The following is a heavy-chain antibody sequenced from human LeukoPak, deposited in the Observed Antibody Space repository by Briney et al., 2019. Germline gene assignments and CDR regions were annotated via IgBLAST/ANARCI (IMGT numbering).Heavy chain of an antibody. V-gene: IGHV4-59*12. CDR2: IYNSGGT. CDR3: ARVSPIPAAGSSYYFAMDV. CDR1: GGSISSYY. Sequence: PSETLSLTCTVSGGSISSYYWSWIRQPPGKGLEWIGNIYNSGGTNYNPSLKSRVTTSVDTSKNQFSLKLTSVTAADTAVYYCARVSPIPAAGSSYYFAMDVWGQGTTVTVSS. D-gene: IGHD6-13*01. J-gene: IGHJ6*02.